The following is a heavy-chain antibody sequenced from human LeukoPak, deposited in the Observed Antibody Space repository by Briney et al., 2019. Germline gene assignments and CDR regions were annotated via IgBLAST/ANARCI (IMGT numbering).Heavy chain of an antibody. J-gene: IGHJ3*02. V-gene: IGHV3-23*01. CDR3: AKANNYGGNRDDAFDI. CDR2: ISGSGAST. Sequence: PGGSLRLSCAASGFTFSRYAMSWVRQAQGKGLEWVSAISGSGASTYYADSVKGRFTISRDNSKNTLYLQMNSLRAEDTAVYYCAKANNYGGNRDDAFDIWGQGTMVTVSS. D-gene: IGHD4-23*01. CDR1: GFTFSRYA.